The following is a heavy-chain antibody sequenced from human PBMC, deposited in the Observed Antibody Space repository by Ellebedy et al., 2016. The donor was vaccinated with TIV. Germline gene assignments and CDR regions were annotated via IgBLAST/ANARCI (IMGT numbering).Heavy chain of an antibody. V-gene: IGHV3-21*01. CDR3: ARDWAAAGTSRGYWYFDL. D-gene: IGHD6-13*01. Sequence: GESLKISXAASGFTFSSYSMNWVRQAPGKGLEWVSSISSSSSYIYYADSVKGRFTISRDNAKNSLYLQMNSLRAEDTAVYYCARDWAAAGTSRGYWYFDLWGRGTLVTVSS. CDR1: GFTFSSYS. CDR2: ISSSSSYI. J-gene: IGHJ2*01.